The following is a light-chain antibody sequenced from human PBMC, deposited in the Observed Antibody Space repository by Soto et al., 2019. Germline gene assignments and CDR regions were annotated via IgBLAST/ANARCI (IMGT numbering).Light chain of an antibody. J-gene: IGKJ2*01. CDR3: QQYDDLPRT. CDR2: GAS. Sequence: EIVLTQSPGTLSLSPGERATLSCRASQSVSSSQLGWYQQKPGQAPRLLIYGASSRATGIPDRFSGSGSGTDFILTISRLEPEDFATYYCQQYDDLPRTFGQGTKLQVK. CDR1: QSVSSSQ. V-gene: IGKV3-20*01.